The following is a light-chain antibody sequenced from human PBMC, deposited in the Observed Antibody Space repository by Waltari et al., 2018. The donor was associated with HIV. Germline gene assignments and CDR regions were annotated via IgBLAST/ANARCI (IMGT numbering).Light chain of an antibody. J-gene: IGLJ2*01. CDR1: SSDVGGYNL. CDR2: EVS. Sequence: QSALTQPASVSGSPGQSITIPRTGTSSDVGGYNLVSWYQQHPGKAPKLMIYEVSKRPSGVSNRFSGSKSGNTASLTISGLQAEDEADYYGCAYAGSTTYVIFGGGTKLTVL. CDR3: CAYAGSTTYVI. V-gene: IGLV2-23*02.